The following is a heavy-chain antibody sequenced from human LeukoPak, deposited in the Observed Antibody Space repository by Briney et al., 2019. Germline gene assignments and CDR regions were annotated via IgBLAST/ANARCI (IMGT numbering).Heavy chain of an antibody. Sequence: PSGTLSLTCTVSGGSISTSGSYWGWVRQPPGKGLEWIGIIYYSGSTYYNPSLKSRVTISVDTSKNQFSLKLTSVTAADTAVYYCARISLTGYAPISGYFDYWGQGTLVTVSS. CDR2: IYYSGST. V-gene: IGHV4-39*07. CDR1: GGSISTSGSY. D-gene: IGHD3-9*01. J-gene: IGHJ4*02. CDR3: ARISLTGYAPISGYFDY.